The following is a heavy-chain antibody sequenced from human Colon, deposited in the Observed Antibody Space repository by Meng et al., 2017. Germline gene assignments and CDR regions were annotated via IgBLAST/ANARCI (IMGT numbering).Heavy chain of an antibody. D-gene: IGHD3-9*01. CDR3: ARGVDWAKSGNF. CDR1: GWSFNNYY. V-gene: IGHV4-34*01. CDR2: IHPSGSS. Sequence: QGQRPQWGARLLKPSDTPSLAFAVYGWSFNNYYLAWIRQPPGKGLEWIGEIHPSGSSYYSPSLQSRVTITLDTSKNQFSLTLSSLTAADTAVYYCARGVDWAKSGNFWGQGTLVTASS. J-gene: IGHJ4*02.